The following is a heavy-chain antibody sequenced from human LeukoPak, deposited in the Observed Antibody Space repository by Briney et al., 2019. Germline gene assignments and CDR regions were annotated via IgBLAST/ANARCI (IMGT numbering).Heavy chain of an antibody. CDR1: GYTFTSYY. CDR3: ARGNYGSGSNSDYYYYMDV. V-gene: IGHV1-46*01. D-gene: IGHD3-10*01. Sequence: ASVKVSCQASGYTFTSYYMHWVRQAPGQGLEWMGIINPSGGSTSYAQKFQGRVTMTRDMSTSTVYMELSSLRSEDTAVYYCARGNYGSGSNSDYYYYMDVWGKGTTVTVSS. CDR2: INPSGGST. J-gene: IGHJ6*03.